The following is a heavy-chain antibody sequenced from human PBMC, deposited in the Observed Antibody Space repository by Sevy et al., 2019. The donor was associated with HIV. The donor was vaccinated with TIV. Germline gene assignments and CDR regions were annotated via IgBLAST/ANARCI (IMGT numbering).Heavy chain of an antibody. CDR1: GGSVSSGSYY. CDR3: ARGPYYYDSSGYYYVDY. D-gene: IGHD3-22*01. J-gene: IGHJ4*02. V-gene: IGHV4-61*01. Sequence: SETLSLTCTVSGGSVSSGSYYWSWIRQPPGKGLEWIGYIYYSGSTNYNPSLKSRVTISADTSKNQFSLKLSSVTAADTAVYYCARGPYYYDSSGYYYVDYWGQGTLVTVSS. CDR2: IYYSGST.